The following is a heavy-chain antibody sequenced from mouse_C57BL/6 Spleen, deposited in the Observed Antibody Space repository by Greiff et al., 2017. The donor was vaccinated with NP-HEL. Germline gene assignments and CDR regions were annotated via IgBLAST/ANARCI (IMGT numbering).Heavy chain of an antibody. Sequence: VKLVESGPGLVAPSQSLSITCTVSGFSLTSSAISWVRQPPGKGLEWLGVIWTGGGTNYNSALKSRLSISKDNSKSQVFLKMNSLQTDDTARYYCARDEYDGAWFAYWGQGTLVTVSA. V-gene: IGHV2-9-1*01. CDR3: ARDEYDGAWFAY. CDR2: IWTGGGT. D-gene: IGHD2-4*01. J-gene: IGHJ3*01. CDR1: GFSLTSSA.